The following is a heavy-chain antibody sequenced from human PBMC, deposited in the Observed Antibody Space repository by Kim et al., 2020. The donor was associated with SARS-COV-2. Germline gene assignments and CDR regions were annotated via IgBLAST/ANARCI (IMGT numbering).Heavy chain of an antibody. D-gene: IGHD3-10*01. CDR3: ARELAAGSYSY. V-gene: IGHV1-69*01. CDR2: A. Sequence: ANYAQKFQGRVTITADESTSTAYMELSSLRSEDTAVYYCARELAAGSYSYWGQGTLVTVS. J-gene: IGHJ4*02.